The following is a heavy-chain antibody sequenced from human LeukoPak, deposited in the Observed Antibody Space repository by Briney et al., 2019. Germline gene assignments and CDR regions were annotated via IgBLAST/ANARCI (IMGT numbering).Heavy chain of an antibody. D-gene: IGHD3-22*01. J-gene: IGHJ4*02. CDR2: VNNVGNRA. CDR1: EFIFNAYW. V-gene: IGHV3-74*01. Sequence: GGSLRLSCVVSEFIFNAYWIHWVRQTPGKGLLWVSGVNNVGNRAHYADSVKGRFTISRDNSKNSLYLQMNSLRTEDTALYYCAKDISPYYDSSGYYFNYFDYWGQGTLVTVSS. CDR3: AKDISPYYDSSGYYFNYFDY.